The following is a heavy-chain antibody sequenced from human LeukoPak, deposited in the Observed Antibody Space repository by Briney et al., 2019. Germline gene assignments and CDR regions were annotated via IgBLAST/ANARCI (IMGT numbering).Heavy chain of an antibody. D-gene: IGHD3-16*01. CDR2: ITGDGGTT. CDR1: GFTFGDYT. CDR3: AKGHFGAGHY. Sequence: GGSLRLSCAASGFTFGDYTMHWFRHPPGRGLQWVSLITGDGGTTSYAGSVKGRFTISRDNSKNSLYLHMNSLRNEDTALYYCAKGHFGAGHYWRQGTLVTVSS. V-gene: IGHV3-43*02. J-gene: IGHJ4*02.